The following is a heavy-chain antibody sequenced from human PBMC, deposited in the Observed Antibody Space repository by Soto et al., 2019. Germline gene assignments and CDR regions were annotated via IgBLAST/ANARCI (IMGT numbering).Heavy chain of an antibody. V-gene: IGHV5-51*01. CDR2: IYHGDSVT. Sequence: GEPLKISSKGSGYSFTSYWIGWVRQMPGKGPEWMWSIYHGDSVTRYSPSFHGQVTISADKSISTAYLQWSSLKASDTAMYYCARPRGYDPFGNYCFDYWGQGILVTVSS. J-gene: IGHJ4*02. CDR3: ARPRGYDPFGNYCFDY. D-gene: IGHD5-12*01. CDR1: GYSFTSYW.